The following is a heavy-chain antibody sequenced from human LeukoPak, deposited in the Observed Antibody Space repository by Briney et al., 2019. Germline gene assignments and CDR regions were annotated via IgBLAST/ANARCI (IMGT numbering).Heavy chain of an antibody. CDR2: IYSGGST. Sequence: PGGSLRPSCAASGFTVSSYHMSWVRQPPGKGLEWVSIIYSGGSTYYADSVKGRFTISRDNSKNTLYLQMNSLRAEDTAVYYCARAQDTAMVYYFDSWGQGTLVTVSS. V-gene: IGHV3-53*01. CDR1: GFTVSSYH. CDR3: ARAQDTAMVYYFDS. D-gene: IGHD5-18*01. J-gene: IGHJ4*02.